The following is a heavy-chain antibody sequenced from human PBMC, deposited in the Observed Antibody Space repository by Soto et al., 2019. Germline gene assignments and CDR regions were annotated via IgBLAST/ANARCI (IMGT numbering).Heavy chain of an antibody. D-gene: IGHD2-2*01. CDR3: AGYCSSTSCYGGGDY. CDR2: IIPILGIA. Sequence: QVQLVQSGAEVKKPGSSVKVSCKASGGTFSSYTISWVRQAPGQGLEWMGRIIPILGIANYAQKFQGRVTITADKSTSTAYIELSSLRSEDTAVYYCAGYCSSTSCYGGGDYWGQGTLVTVSS. CDR1: GGTFSSYT. V-gene: IGHV1-69*02. J-gene: IGHJ4*02.